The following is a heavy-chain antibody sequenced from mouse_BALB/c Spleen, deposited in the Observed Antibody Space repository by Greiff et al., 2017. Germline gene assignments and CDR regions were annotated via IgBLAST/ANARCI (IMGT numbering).Heavy chain of an antibody. V-gene: IGHV7-3*02. CDR2: IRNKANGYTT. CDR3: ARNLLWYYYAMDY. Sequence: EVMLVESGGGLVQPGGSLRLSCATSGFTFTDYYMSWVRQPPGKALEWLGFIRNKANGYTTEYSASVKGRFTISRDNSQSILYLQMNTLRAEDSATYYCARNLLWYYYAMDYWGQGTSVTVSS. CDR1: GFTFTDYY. J-gene: IGHJ4*01. D-gene: IGHD2-10*01.